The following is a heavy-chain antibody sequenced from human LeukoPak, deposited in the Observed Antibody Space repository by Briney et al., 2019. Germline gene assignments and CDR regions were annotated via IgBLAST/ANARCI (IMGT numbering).Heavy chain of an antibody. V-gene: IGHV1-46*01. CDR2: INPTGGDT. D-gene: IGHD2-15*01. J-gene: IGHJ4*02. CDR3: ARGLCAGGSCYVLDY. CDR1: GYTLTSYY. Sequence: ASVKVSCKASGYTLTSYYLHWVRQAPGQGLERMGIINPTGGDTTYPQKFQGRVTMTRDMSTSTFYMQLSSLRSEDTAVYFCARGLCAGGSCYVLDYWGQGTLVTVSS.